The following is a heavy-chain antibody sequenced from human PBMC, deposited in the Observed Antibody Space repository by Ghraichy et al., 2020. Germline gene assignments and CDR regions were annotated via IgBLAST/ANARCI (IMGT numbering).Heavy chain of an antibody. CDR2: ISYDAKYK. Sequence: GESLNISCAASGFSFGSHAMHWARQAPGKGLEWVTVISYDAKYKDYSNSVKGRFTISRDNSKNTLYLQMNSLRPEDTAIYYCVAEVGPKEFGDWGQGTLVTVSS. V-gene: IGHV3-30*03. CDR1: GFSFGSHA. D-gene: IGHD1-26*01. J-gene: IGHJ4*02. CDR3: VAEVGPKEFGD.